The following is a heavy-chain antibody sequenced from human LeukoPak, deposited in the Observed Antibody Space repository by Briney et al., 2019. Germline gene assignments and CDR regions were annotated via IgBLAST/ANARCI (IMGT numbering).Heavy chain of an antibody. D-gene: IGHD1-26*01. J-gene: IGHJ4*02. CDR3: TSYRIVGAKRSEY. CDR2: IKSKTDGGTT. CDR1: GFTFSNAW. V-gene: IGHV3-15*01. Sequence: GSLRLSCAASGFTFSNAWMSWVRPAPGKGLEWVGRIKSKTDGGTTDYAAPVKGRFTISRDDSKNTLYLQMNSLKTEDTAVYYCTSYRIVGAKRSEYWGQGTLVTVSS.